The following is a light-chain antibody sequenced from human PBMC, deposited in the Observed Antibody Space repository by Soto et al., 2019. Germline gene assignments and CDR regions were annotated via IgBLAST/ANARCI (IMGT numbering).Light chain of an antibody. V-gene: IGLV2-14*01. J-gene: IGLJ1*01. Sequence: QSALTQPASVSGSPGQSITISCTGTSSDVGGYNYVSWYQQHPGKATKLMIYEVSNRPSGISNRFSGSKSGNTASLTISGLQPEDEADYYCSSYTSSNTYVFGTGTKVTVL. CDR2: EVS. CDR1: SSDVGGYNY. CDR3: SSYTSSNTYV.